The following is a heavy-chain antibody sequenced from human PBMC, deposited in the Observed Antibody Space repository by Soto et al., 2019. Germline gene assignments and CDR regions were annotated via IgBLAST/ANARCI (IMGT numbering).Heavy chain of an antibody. CDR3: AADLDDSIDVKDLGVY. J-gene: IGHJ4*02. Sequence: SVKVSCKASGFTFTSSAVQWVRQARGQRLEWIGWIVVGSGNTNYAQKFQERVTITRDMSTSTAYMELSSLRSEDTAVYYCAADLDDSIDVKDLGVYWGQGTLVTVSS. D-gene: IGHD3-22*01. V-gene: IGHV1-58*01. CDR1: GFTFTSSA. CDR2: IVVGSGNT.